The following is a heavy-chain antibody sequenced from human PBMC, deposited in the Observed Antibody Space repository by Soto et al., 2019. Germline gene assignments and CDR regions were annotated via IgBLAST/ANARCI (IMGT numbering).Heavy chain of an antibody. D-gene: IGHD2-2*01. J-gene: IGHJ4*02. CDR2: LSHIGGST. Sequence: EVQLLESGGGLVRPGGSLRLSCAASGFTFNKYAMTWVRQPPGKGLQWVSSLSHIGGSTYYANSVKGRFTISRDDSRSTLYLQMNSLRVEYTAVYYCAKDGSNRPIDYWGQGTLVTVSS. CDR1: GFTFNKYA. V-gene: IGHV3-23*01. CDR3: AKDGSNRPIDY.